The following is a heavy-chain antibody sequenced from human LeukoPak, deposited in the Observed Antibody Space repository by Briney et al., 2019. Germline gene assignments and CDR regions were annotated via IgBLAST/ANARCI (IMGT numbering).Heavy chain of an antibody. CDR1: LYTFTSYY. D-gene: IGHD2-2*01. CDR2: INTSGGST. CDR3: AREEVVVGPAAMDGKYFQH. V-gene: IGHV1-46*01. Sequence: ASVKVSCKASLYTFTSYYMHSVRQAPGHRLEWMGIINTSGGSTSYAQKFQGRVTTTRDTSTSTVYMELSSLRSEDTAVYYCAREEVVVGPAAMDGKYFQHWGQGTLVTVSS. J-gene: IGHJ1*01.